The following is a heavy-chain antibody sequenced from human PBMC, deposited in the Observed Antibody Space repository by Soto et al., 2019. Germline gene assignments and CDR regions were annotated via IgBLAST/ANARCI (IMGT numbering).Heavy chain of an antibody. CDR2: INWEGGDT. J-gene: IGHJ6*01. V-gene: IGHV3-43*01. CDR1: GFTFDDYT. CDR3: SNDKTNYYGMDA. Sequence: GGSLRLSFAASGFTFDDYTMHWVRQAPGQGLEWVSLINWEGGDTYYADPVKGRFTISRDNSKNSLYLQMNSLTTEDTVLYDCSNDKTNYYGMDAWGQGTTVTVAS.